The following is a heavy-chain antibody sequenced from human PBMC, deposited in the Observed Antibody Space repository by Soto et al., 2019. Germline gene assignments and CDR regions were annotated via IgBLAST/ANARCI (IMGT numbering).Heavy chain of an antibody. D-gene: IGHD6-6*01. CDR3: ARISSSSFARDY. V-gene: IGHV3-48*03. CDR2: ISSSGSTI. J-gene: IGHJ4*02. Sequence: AGGSLRLSCAASGFTFSSYEMNWVRQAPGKGLEWVSYISSSGSTIYYADSVKGRFTISRGNAKNSLYLQMNSLRAEDTAVYYCARISSSSFARDYWGQGTLVTVSS. CDR1: GFTFSSYE.